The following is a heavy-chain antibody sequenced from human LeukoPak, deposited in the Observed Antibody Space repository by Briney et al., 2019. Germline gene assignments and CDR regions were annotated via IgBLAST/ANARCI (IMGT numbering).Heavy chain of an antibody. J-gene: IGHJ3*02. CDR3: ARDKVSYYYDSSGLDAFDI. D-gene: IGHD3-22*01. CDR2: IYYGGST. V-gene: IGHV4-61*01. CDR1: GGSVSSGSYY. Sequence: SETLSLTCTVSGGSVSSGSYYWSWIRQPPGKGLEWIGYIYYGGSTNYNPSLKSRVTISVDTSKNQFSLKLSSVTAADTAVYYCARDKVSYYYDSSGLDAFDIWGQGTMVTVSS.